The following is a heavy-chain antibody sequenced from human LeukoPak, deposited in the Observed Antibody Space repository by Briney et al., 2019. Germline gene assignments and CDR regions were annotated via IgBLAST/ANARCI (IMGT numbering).Heavy chain of an antibody. CDR2: INPNSGGT. V-gene: IGHV1-2*02. J-gene: IGHJ6*04. CDR3: ARPLTGHLGYCSSTSCYIGRDSMDV. D-gene: IGHD2-2*02. Sequence: ASVRLSCKASGYTFTGYYMHWVRQAPGQGLEWMGWINPNSGGTNYAQKFQGRVTMTRDTSISTAYMELSRLRSDDTAVYYCARPLTGHLGYCSSTSCYIGRDSMDVWGKGTTVTVSS. CDR1: GYTFTGYY.